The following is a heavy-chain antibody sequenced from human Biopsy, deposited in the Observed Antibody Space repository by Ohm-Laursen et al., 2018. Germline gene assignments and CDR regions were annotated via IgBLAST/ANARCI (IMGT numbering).Heavy chain of an antibody. CDR3: ARGRGYCGGDCYPTYYYNYGMDV. V-gene: IGHV4-34*01. CDR1: GGSFSGYY. J-gene: IGHJ6*02. D-gene: IGHD2-21*02. Sequence: SETLSLMCAVFGGSFSGYYWSWIRQPPGKGLEWIGEINHSGSTNNNPSLKSRVTISVDTSKNQFSLKVSSVTAAETAVYYCARGRGYCGGDCYPTYYYNYGMDVWGQGTTVTVSS. CDR2: INHSGST.